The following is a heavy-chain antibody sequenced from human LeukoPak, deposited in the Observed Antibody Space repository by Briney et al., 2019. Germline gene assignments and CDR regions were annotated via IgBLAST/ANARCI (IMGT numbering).Heavy chain of an antibody. CDR3: VRDAGYYGLDV. V-gene: IGHV4-4*07. J-gene: IGHJ6*02. CDR1: GGSITSYY. CDR2: FSVSGST. Sequence: PSETLSLTCSVSGGSITSYYWSWIRQSAGEGLEWIGRFSVSGSTRYSPSLTSRVTMSVDTSKNQLSLKLSSVTAADTAVYYCVRDAGYYGLDVWGQGTTVIVSS.